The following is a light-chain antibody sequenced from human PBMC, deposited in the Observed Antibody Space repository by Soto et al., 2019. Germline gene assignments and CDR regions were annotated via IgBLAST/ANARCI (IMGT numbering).Light chain of an antibody. CDR2: DPS. CDR3: QQRSIRHVT. V-gene: IGKV3-11*01. CDR1: QSVNNY. J-gene: IGKJ1*01. Sequence: EIVLTQSPATLSVPPGETATLSCRASQSVNNYLAWYQQKPGQAPRLLMYDPSNRATGIPARFSGSGSGTDFTLTISSLEPEDFAVYYCQQRSIRHVTFGQGTKVDIK.